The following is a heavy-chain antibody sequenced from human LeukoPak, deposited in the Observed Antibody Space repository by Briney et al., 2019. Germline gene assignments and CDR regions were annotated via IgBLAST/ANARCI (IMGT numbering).Heavy chain of an antibody. CDR2: ISWDGGDT. J-gene: IGHJ6*03. D-gene: IGHD2-21*01. CDR1: GFTFDDYT. V-gene: IGHV3-43*01. CDR3: AKGPLEAFPGYMDV. Sequence: GGSLRLSCAASGFTFDDYTMHWVRQAPGKGLEWVSLISWDGGDTYYADSVKGRFTISRDNSKNSLYLQMNSLRTEDSALYYCAKGPLEAFPGYMDVWGKGTTVTVSS.